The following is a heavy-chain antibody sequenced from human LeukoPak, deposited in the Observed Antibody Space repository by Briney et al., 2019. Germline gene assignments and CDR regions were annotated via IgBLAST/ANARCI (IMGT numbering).Heavy chain of an antibody. D-gene: IGHD3-22*01. Sequence: GGSLRLSCAASGFTFRSYGMSWFRQAPGKGLERVSAISADATATYYADSVKGRFTISRDNSKSTVYLQMISLRAEDTAIYYCARAGDYYSTGDCWGQGTLVTVSS. J-gene: IGHJ4*02. V-gene: IGHV3-23*01. CDR1: GFTFRSYG. CDR2: ISADATAT. CDR3: ARAGDYYSTGDC.